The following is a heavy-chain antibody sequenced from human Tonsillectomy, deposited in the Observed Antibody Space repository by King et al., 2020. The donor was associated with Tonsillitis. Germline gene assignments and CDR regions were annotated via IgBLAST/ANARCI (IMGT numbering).Heavy chain of an antibody. J-gene: IGHJ3*02. CDR2: IYYSWST. Sequence: VQLQESGPGLVKPSETLSLTCTVSGGSISSYYWSWIRQPPGKGLEWIGYIYYSWSTNYNPSLKSRVTMSGDTSKSQFSLKLSSVTAADTAVYYCAREISLADAFDIWGQGTMVTVSS. CDR1: GGSISSYY. V-gene: IGHV4-59*01. CDR3: AREISLADAFDI. D-gene: IGHD1-1*01.